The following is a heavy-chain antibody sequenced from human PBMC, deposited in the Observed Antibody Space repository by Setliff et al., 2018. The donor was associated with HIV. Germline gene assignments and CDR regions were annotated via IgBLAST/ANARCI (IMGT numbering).Heavy chain of an antibody. CDR1: RFTFSIYR. V-gene: IGHV3-21*01. CDR3: VRSGANSSPAHARLDV. D-gene: IGHD6-13*01. J-gene: IGHJ6*02. CDR2: ISSSTNYI. Sequence: GGSLRLSCAASRFTFSIYRMNWVRQAPGKGLEWVSSISSSTNYIYDADSVKGRFTISRDNTKNSLYLQMGSLRVEDTAVYYCVRSGANSSPAHARLDVWGQGTTVTVSS.